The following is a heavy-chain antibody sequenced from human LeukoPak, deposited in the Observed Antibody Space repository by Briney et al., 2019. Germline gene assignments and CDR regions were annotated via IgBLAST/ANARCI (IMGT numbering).Heavy chain of an antibody. V-gene: IGHV3-7*05. Sequence: GGSLRLSCAAPGFTFSSSWMTWFPQASGKGLNWLAQIKEDGTEQYYVDSVKGRFTFSRDNAKTSLYLQMNSLRAEDTAVYYCARWNNDWEFDYWGQGTLVSVSS. CDR1: GFTFSSSW. CDR3: ARWNNDWEFDY. CDR2: IKEDGTEQ. J-gene: IGHJ4*02. D-gene: IGHD1/OR15-1a*01.